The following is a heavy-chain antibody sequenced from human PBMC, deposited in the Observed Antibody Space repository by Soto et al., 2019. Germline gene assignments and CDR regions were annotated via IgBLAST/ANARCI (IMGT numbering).Heavy chain of an antibody. D-gene: IGHD4-17*01. CDR1: GGSVSDKTYY. V-gene: IGHV4-61*01. CDR3: ARTTAVPNSLRSRYFFDY. Sequence: PSATLSLTCSVSGGSVSDKTYYWSWNRQPPGKRLEWIGYVYYSGTTNYNPSLKSRVTISVDLSKNQFSLRLSSVTTADTALYYCARTTAVPNSLRSRYFFDYWGQGTLVTVSS. J-gene: IGHJ4*02. CDR2: VYYSGTT.